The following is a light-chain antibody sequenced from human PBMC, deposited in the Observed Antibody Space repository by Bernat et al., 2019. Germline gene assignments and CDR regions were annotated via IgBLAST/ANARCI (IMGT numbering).Light chain of an antibody. J-gene: IGLJ3*02. Sequence: QSVLTQPPSASGTPGQRVTISCSGSSSNIGSNYVYWYQQLPGTAPKLLIYSNNQRPSGVPDRFSGSKSGTSASLAISGLRSEDEADYHCAAWDASLRGRVFGGGTKLTVL. CDR3: AAWDASLRGRV. CDR2: SNN. V-gene: IGLV1-47*02. CDR1: SSNIGSNY.